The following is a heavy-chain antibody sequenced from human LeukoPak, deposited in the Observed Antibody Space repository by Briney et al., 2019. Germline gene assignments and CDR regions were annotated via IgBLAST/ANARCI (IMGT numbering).Heavy chain of an antibody. J-gene: IGHJ3*02. D-gene: IGHD3-22*01. Sequence: GASVKVSCKASGYTFTGYYMHWVRQAPGQGLEWMGWISAYNGNTNYAQKLQGRVTMTTDTSTSTAYMELRSLRSDDTAVYYCARDPDGYYDSSGYYYFGAFDIWGQGTMVTVSS. CDR1: GYTFTGYY. CDR3: ARDPDGYYDSSGYYYFGAFDI. V-gene: IGHV1-18*04. CDR2: ISAYNGNT.